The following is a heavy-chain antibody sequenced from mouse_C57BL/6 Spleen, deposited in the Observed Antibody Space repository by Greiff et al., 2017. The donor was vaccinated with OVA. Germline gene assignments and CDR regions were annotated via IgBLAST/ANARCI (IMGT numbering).Heavy chain of an antibody. CDR2: IDPSDSYT. CDR3: ARYDGYDWYFDV. Sequence: QVQLQQPGAELVKPGASVKLSCKASGYNFTSYWMQWVKQRPGQGLEWIGEIDPSDSYTNYNQKFKGKATLTVDTSSSTAYMQLSSLTSEDSAVYYCARYDGYDWYFDVWGTGTTVTVSS. D-gene: IGHD2-3*01. J-gene: IGHJ1*03. V-gene: IGHV1-50*01. CDR1: GYNFTSYW.